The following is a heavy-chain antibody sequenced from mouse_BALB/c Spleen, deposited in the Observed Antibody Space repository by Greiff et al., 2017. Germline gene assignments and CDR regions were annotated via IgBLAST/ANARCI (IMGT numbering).Heavy chain of an antibody. D-gene: IGHD2-3*01. J-gene: IGHJ1*01. CDR1: GYTFTSYW. CDR2: IYPGNSDT. Sequence: VQLQQSGTVLARPGASVKMSCKASGYTFTSYWMHWVKQRPGQGLEWIGAIYPGNSDTSYNQKFKGKAKLTAVTSTSTAYMELSSLTNEDSAVYYCTRSRRDGYFYWYFDVWGAGTTVTVSS. CDR3: TRSRRDGYFYWYFDV. V-gene: IGHV1-5*01.